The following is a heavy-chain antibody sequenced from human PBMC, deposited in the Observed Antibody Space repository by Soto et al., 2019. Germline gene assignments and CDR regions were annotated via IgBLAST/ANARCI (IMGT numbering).Heavy chain of an antibody. CDR1: GFTFSSYG. J-gene: IGHJ4*02. Sequence: GGSLRLSCAASGFTFSSYGMHWVRQAPGKGLEWVAVIWYDGSNKYYADSVKGRFTISRDNSKNTLYLQMNSLRAEDTAVYYCARDGRSGSYRGLDYWGQGTLVTVSS. V-gene: IGHV3-33*01. CDR3: ARDGRSGSYRGLDY. CDR2: IWYDGSNK. D-gene: IGHD1-26*01.